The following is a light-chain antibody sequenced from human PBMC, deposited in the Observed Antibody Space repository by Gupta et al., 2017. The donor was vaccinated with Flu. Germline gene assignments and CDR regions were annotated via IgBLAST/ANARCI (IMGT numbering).Light chain of an antibody. CDR1: QSVSRND. V-gene: IGKV3-20*01. J-gene: IGKJ1*01. Sequence: SVLTQSPGTLSLSPGERATLSCRASQSVSRNDLDWFQQKPGQAPRLLIYAASSRAAGIPDRFSGSGSGTDFTLTISRLEPEEFVVYYCQQYGRLPWTFGQGTKVEI. CDR3: QQYGRLPWT. CDR2: AAS.